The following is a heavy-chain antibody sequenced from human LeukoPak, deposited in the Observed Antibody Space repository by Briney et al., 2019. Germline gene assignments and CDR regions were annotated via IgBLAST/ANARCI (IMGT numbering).Heavy chain of an antibody. J-gene: IGHJ5*02. CDR2: INNDGSST. CDR3: ARVITRNWFDP. D-gene: IGHD3-16*02. Sequence: GGSLRLSCAASGLTFNRYRMHWVRQAPGKGLVWVSRINNDGSSTTYADSVRGRFTISRDNAKNTLYLQMNSMRVEDTAVYYCARVITRNWFDPWGQGTLVTVSS. V-gene: IGHV3-74*01. CDR1: GLTFNRYR.